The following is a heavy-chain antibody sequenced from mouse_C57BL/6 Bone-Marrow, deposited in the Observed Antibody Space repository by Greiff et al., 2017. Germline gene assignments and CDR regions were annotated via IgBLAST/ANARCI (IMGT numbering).Heavy chain of an antibody. J-gene: IGHJ4*01. D-gene: IGHD2-4*01. CDR1: GYTFTSYW. CDR2: IDPSDSYT. Sequence: VQLQQPGAELVMPGASVKLSCKASGYTFTSYWMHWVKQRPGQGLEWIGEIDPSDSYTNYNQKFKGKSTLTVDKSSSTAYMQLSSLTSEDSAVYYCARRDDYDVRDYWGQGTSVTVSS. V-gene: IGHV1-69*01. CDR3: ARRDDYDVRDY.